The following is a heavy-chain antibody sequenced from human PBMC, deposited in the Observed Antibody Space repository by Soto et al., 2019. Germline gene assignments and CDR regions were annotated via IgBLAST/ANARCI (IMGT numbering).Heavy chain of an antibody. V-gene: IGHV1-2*04. J-gene: IGHJ3*02. D-gene: IGHD4-17*01. Sequence: ASVKVSCKASGYTFTGYYMHWVRQAPGQGLEWMGWIKPNSGGTNYAQKFQGWVTMTRDTSISTAYMELSRLRSDDPAAYYCARAMVTVTTNDAFDIWGQGTMVTVSS. CDR2: IKPNSGGT. CDR3: ARAMVTVTTNDAFDI. CDR1: GYTFTGYY.